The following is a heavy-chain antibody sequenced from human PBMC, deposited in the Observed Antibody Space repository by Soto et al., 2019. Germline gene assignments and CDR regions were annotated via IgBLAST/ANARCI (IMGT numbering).Heavy chain of an antibody. CDR1: GYTFTAYP. CDR2: INAANGNT. CDR3: ATTYYFDTSEYPFDPFDL. D-gene: IGHD3-22*01. V-gene: IGHV1-3*01. J-gene: IGHJ3*01. Sequence: QVHLVQSGAEVKKPGASVKVSCKASGYTFTAYPMHWVRQAPGQSLEWMGWINAANGNTKYSQKLQGRVTITRDTSASTAHMELTSLRSEDTAVYYCATTYYFDTSEYPFDPFDLWGQGTMVTVSS.